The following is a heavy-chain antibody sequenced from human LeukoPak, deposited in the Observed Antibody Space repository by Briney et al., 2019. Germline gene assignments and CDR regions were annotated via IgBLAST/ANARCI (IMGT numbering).Heavy chain of an antibody. V-gene: IGHV3-74*01. CDR2: NNGDGSTT. CDR3: ARDPRNVGLAP. CDR1: GFSLSGYW. Sequence: GGSLRLSCVASGFSLSGYWMYWVRQAPGKGLMYISRNNGDGSTTNYADVVKGRFTMSRDNVKNTLYLQTNSLRVEDTAVYYCARDPRNVGLAPWGQGTLVTVSS. J-gene: IGHJ5*02. D-gene: IGHD2-15*01.